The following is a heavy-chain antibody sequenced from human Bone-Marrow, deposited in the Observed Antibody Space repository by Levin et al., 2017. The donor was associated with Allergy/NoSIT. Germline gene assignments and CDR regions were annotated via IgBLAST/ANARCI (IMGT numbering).Heavy chain of an antibody. CDR3: AKGVVVVL. CDR2: ISYDGSNK. CDR1: GFTFSSYG. Sequence: GESLKISCAASGFTFSSYGMHWVRQAPGKGLEWVAVISYDGSNKYYADSVRGRFTISRDNSKNTLYLQMNSLRAEDTAVYYCAKGVVVVLWGQGTLVTVSS. V-gene: IGHV3-30*18. J-gene: IGHJ4*02. D-gene: IGHD2-15*01.